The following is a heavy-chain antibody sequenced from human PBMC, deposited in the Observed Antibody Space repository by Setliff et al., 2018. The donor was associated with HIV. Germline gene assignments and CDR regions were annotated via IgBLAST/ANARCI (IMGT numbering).Heavy chain of an antibody. D-gene: IGHD4-4*01. V-gene: IGHV3-23*01. J-gene: IGHJ6*02. CDR2: ISGSGGTT. CDR3: VRDITTCWDV. CDR1: ESTFYA. Sequence: GGSLRLSCEASESTFYAMHWVRQAPGKGLEWVSAISGSGGTTYYADSVQGRFTISRDNAKNTLYLQMNSLRAEDTAVYYCVRDITTCWDVWGQGTTVTVSS.